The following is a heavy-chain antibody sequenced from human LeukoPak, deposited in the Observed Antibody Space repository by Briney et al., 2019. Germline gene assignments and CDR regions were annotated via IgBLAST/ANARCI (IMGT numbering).Heavy chain of an antibody. CDR1: GGSISSYY. CDR2: IYYSGST. Sequence: PSETLSLTCTVSGGSISSYYWSWIRQPPGKGLEWIGYIYYSGSTNYKSSLKSRVTISVDTSKNQFSLKLSSVIAADTAVYYCARNDYYGSGSTYWGQGTLVTVSS. J-gene: IGHJ4*02. CDR3: ARNDYYGSGSTY. D-gene: IGHD3-10*01. V-gene: IGHV4-59*12.